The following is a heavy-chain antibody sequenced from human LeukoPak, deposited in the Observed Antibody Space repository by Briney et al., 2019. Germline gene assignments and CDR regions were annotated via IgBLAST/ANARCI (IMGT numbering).Heavy chain of an antibody. CDR3: ARKPRGWTGYGSNYYYYYMDV. D-gene: IGHD3-10*01. Sequence: PSETLSLTCAVYGGSFSGYYWSWIRQPPGKGLEWIGEINHSGSTNYNPSLKSRVTISVDTSKNQFSLKLSSVTAADTAVYYCARKPRGWTGYGSNYYYYYMDVWGKGTTVTVSS. CDR2: INHSGST. CDR1: GGSFSGYY. J-gene: IGHJ6*03. V-gene: IGHV4-34*01.